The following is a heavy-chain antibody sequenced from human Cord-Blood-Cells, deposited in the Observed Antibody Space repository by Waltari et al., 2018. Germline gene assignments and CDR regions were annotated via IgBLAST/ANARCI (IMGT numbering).Heavy chain of an antibody. J-gene: IGHJ4*02. CDR1: GYTFNGYY. D-gene: IGHD2-21*02. Sequence: QVQLVQSGAEVKKPGASVKVSCKASGYTFNGYYMHWVRQAPGQGLEWMGWINPNSGGTNYAQKFQGRVTMTRDTSISTAYMELSRLRSDDTAVYYCARIMQWGGIVVVTAIDYWGQGTLVTVSS. CDR2: INPNSGGT. V-gene: IGHV1-2*02. CDR3: ARIMQWGGIVVVTAIDY.